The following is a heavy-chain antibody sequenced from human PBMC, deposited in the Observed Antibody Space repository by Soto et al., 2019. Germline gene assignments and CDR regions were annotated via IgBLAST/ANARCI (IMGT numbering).Heavy chain of an antibody. CDR3: AGHCSSTSCPEWRYYYYYMDV. D-gene: IGHD2-2*01. J-gene: IGHJ6*03. Sequence: HPGGSLRLSCAASGFTVSINYMSWVRQAPGKGLEWVSVIYSGGRTYYADSVKGRFTISRDNSKNTLYLQLNSLRAEDTAVYYCAGHCSSTSCPEWRYYYYYMDVWGKGTTVTVSS. V-gene: IGHV3-66*04. CDR1: GFTVSINY. CDR2: IYSGGRT.